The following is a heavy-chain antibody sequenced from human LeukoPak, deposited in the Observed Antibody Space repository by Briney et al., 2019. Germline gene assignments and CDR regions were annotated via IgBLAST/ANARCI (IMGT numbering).Heavy chain of an antibody. CDR3: ARDVDGDYVIRAFDI. D-gene: IGHD4-17*01. CDR1: GYTFSIYG. V-gene: IGHV1-18*01. J-gene: IGHJ3*02. Sequence: ASVKVSCKASGYTFSIYGFSWVRQAPGQGLEWMGWISAYNGNTNYAQKFQGRVTITADESTSTAYMELSSLRSEDTAVYYCARDVDGDYVIRAFDIWGQGTMVTVSS. CDR2: ISAYNGNT.